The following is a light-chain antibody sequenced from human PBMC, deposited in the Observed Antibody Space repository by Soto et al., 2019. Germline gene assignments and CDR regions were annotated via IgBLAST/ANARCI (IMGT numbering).Light chain of an antibody. J-gene: IGLJ3*02. CDR2: DVT. V-gene: IGLV2-11*01. CDR1: SSDVGGYNY. Sequence: QSALTQPRSVSGPPGQSVTISCTGTSSDVGGYNYVSWYQQHPGKAPKLMIYDVTKRPSGVPDRFSGSKSGNTASLTISGLQAEDEADYYCCSYGGSYTWVFGGGTKLTVL. CDR3: CSYGGSYTWV.